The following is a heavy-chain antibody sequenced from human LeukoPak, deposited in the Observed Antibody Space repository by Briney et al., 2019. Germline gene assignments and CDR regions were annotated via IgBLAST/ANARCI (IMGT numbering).Heavy chain of an antibody. CDR2: IKSETAGGTT. V-gene: IGHV3-15*07. D-gene: IGHD2-15*01. Sequence: GGSLSFSCAVSGFTVSNIGWNWFAKPQGRGWRWAGRIKSETAGGTTDFAAPVKGRFTISRDDSKNTLFLQLNSLTSDDTAVYYCAQGSGQYFYYWGQGTLVTVSS. J-gene: IGHJ4*02. CDR1: GFTVSNIG. CDR3: AQGSGQYFYY.